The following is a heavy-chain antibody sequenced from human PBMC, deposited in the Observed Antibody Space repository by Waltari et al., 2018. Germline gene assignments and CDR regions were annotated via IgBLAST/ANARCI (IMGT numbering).Heavy chain of an antibody. D-gene: IGHD3-3*01. J-gene: IGHJ6*03. CDR1: GFTFTSSA. Sequence: QMQLVQSGPEVKKPGTSVKVSCKASGFTFTSSAVQWVRQARGQRLEWIGWSVVGSGNTNYAQKFQERVTITRDMSTSTAYMELSSLRSEDTAVYYCAADLISTIFGVVHLSMDVWGKGTTVTVSS. V-gene: IGHV1-58*01. CDR3: AADLISTIFGVVHLSMDV. CDR2: SVVGSGNT.